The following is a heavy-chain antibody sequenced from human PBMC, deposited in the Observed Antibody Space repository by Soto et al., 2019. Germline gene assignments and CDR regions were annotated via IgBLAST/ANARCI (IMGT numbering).Heavy chain of an antibody. D-gene: IGHD5-18*01. V-gene: IGHV4-31*03. Sequence: SETLSLTCTVSGGSISSGGYYWSWIRQHPGKGLEWIGYIYYSGSTYYNPSLKSRVTISVDTSKNQFSLKLSSVTAADTAVYYCAIRRRGYYDYFDYWGPGTLVTVSS. CDR2: IYYSGST. CDR1: GGSISSGGYY. CDR3: AIRRRGYYDYFDY. J-gene: IGHJ4*02.